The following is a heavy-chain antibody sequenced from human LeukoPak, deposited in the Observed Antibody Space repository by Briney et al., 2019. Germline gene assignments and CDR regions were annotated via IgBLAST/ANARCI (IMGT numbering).Heavy chain of an antibody. CDR2: ISSSGTTI. CDR3: ARTYYQYFQR. V-gene: IGHV3-48*03. J-gene: IGHJ1*01. Sequence: PGGSLRLSCAASGFTFSSYEMNWVRQAPGKGLEWVSYISSSGTTIYYADSVKGRFTISRDNAKNSLYLQMNSLRAEDTAVYYCARTYYQYFQRWGQGTLVTVSS. D-gene: IGHD3-22*01. CDR1: GFTFSSYE.